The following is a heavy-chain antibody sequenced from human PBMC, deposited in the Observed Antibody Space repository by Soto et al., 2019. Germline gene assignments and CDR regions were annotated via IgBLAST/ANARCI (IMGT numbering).Heavy chain of an antibody. Sequence: SVKVSCKASGGTFSSYTISWVRQAPGQGLEWMGRIIPILGIANYAQKFQGRVTITADKSTSTAYMELSSLRSEDTAVYYCASNIVATITSYYYMDVWGKGTTVTVSS. CDR1: GGTFSSYT. D-gene: IGHD5-12*01. CDR2: IIPILGIA. V-gene: IGHV1-69*02. J-gene: IGHJ6*03. CDR3: ASNIVATITSYYYMDV.